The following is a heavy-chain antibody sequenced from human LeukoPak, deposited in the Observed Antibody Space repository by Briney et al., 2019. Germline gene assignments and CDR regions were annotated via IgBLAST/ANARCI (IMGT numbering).Heavy chain of an antibody. CDR3: ARAPVPNYDILTGFDP. CDR1: GYTFTSYA. Sequence: ASVKVSCKASGYTFTSYAMNWVRQAPGQGLEWMGWINPNSGGTNYAQKFQGWVTMTRDTSISTAYMELSRLRSDDTAVYYCARAPVPNYDILTGFDPWGQGTLVTVSS. J-gene: IGHJ5*02. D-gene: IGHD3-9*01. CDR2: INPNSGGT. V-gene: IGHV1-2*04.